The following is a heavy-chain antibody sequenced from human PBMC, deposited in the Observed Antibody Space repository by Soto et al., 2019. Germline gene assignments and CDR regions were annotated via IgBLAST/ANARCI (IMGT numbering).Heavy chain of an antibody. V-gene: IGHV4-4*07. CDR3: ARGVDS. J-gene: IGHJ5*01. CDR1: GASINSYY. Sequence: QVQLQEPGPGLVKPSETLSLTCTVSGASINSYYWSWIRQPAGKGLEYIGRIYASGSTNYHPSLKSRITMSVDTSKNQISLTLSSVTAADTAVYYCARGVDSWGQGTLVTVSS. CDR2: IYASGST.